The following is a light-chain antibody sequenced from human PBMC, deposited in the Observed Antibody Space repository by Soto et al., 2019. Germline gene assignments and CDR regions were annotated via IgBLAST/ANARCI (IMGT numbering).Light chain of an antibody. J-gene: IGKJ2*01. Sequence: DIQMTQSPSSLSASVGNTVSISCRASQSVDIYLSWYQQKPGKAPRLLIYTASSVQSGVPSRFSGRGSGTDFTLTISSLQPEDFATYYCQQTYSTPPYTFGQGTKLEIK. CDR1: QSVDIY. V-gene: IGKV1-39*01. CDR3: QQTYSTPPYT. CDR2: TAS.